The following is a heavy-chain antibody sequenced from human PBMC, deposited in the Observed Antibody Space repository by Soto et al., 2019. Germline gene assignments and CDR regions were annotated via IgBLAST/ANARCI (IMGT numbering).Heavy chain of an antibody. CDR2: ISGSGGST. CDR3: AKLSWVFVGVKDDAFDI. D-gene: IGHD3-16*01. V-gene: IGHV3-23*01. Sequence: EVQLLESGGGLVQPGGSLRLSCAASGFTFSSYAMSWVRQAPGKGLEWVSAISGSGGSTYYADSVKGRFTISRDNSKNTLYLQMNSLRAEDTAVYYCAKLSWVFVGVKDDAFDIWGQGTMVTVSS. J-gene: IGHJ3*02. CDR1: GFTFSSYA.